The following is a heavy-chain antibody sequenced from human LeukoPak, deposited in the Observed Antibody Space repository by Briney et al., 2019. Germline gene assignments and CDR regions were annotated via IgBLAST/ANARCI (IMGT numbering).Heavy chain of an antibody. J-gene: IGHJ6*03. V-gene: IGHV3-73*01. D-gene: IGHD2-2*01. CDR2: IRSKANSYAT. CDR1: GFTFSGSA. Sequence: GGSLKLSCAASGFTFSGSAMHWVRQASGKGLEWVGRIRSKANSYATAYAASVKGRFTISRDDSKNTAYLQMNSLKTEDTAVYYCTRLVPAAIYYYSYMDVWGKGTTVTVSS. CDR3: TRLVPAAIYYYSYMDV.